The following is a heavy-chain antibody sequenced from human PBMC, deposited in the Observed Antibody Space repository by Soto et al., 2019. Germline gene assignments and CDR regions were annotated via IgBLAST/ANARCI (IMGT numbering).Heavy chain of an antibody. CDR2: LSSSSSYI. CDR1: GFTFSSYS. D-gene: IGHD6-19*01. CDR3: ARVGSSSGWLPDY. J-gene: IGHJ4*02. Sequence: EVLLVESGGGLVKPGGSLRLSCAASGFTFSSYSMMWVRQAPGKGLEWVSLLSSSSSYIYFAGSLKGRFTSSRDNAKNLLYLQMNSRRADDTAVYYCARVGSSSGWLPDYWGQGTLVTVSS. V-gene: IGHV3-21*01.